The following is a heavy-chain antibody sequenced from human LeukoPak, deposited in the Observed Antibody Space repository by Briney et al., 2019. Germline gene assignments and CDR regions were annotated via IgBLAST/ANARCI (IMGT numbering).Heavy chain of an antibody. CDR2: IDPSESDI. CDR3: ARLLDRTMVNFDY. V-gene: IGHV5-10-1*01. D-gene: IGHD5-18*01. Sequence: GVSRHISSQGSGYGFTSYWISWARPMRGKGLEWMGTIDPSESDIIYSTSFQGHVTMSVDKSISTTYLQSSSLKASDTAMYCCARLLDRTMVNFDYWGQGTLVTVSS. CDR1: GYGFTSYW. J-gene: IGHJ4*02.